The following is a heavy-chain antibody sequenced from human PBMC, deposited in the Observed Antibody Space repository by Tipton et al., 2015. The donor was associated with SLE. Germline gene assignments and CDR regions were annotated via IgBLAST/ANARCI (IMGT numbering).Heavy chain of an antibody. J-gene: IGHJ3*02. CDR3: ASSLFYYDSSGYFENHDAFDI. Sequence: TLSLTCTVSGGSISSYYRSWIRQPPGKGLEWIGYIYYSGSPNYNPSLKSRVTISVDTSKNQFPLKLSSVTAADTAVYYCASSLFYYDSSGYFENHDAFDIWGQGTMVTVSS. D-gene: IGHD3-22*01. V-gene: IGHV4-59*07. CDR2: IYYSGSP. CDR1: GGSISSYY.